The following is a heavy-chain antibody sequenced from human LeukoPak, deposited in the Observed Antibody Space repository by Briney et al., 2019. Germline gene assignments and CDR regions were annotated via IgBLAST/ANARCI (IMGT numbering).Heavy chain of an antibody. D-gene: IGHD1-1*01. V-gene: IGHV3-23*01. CDR3: ATALLRASTYMDV. CDR1: GFTFSSYA. Sequence: PGGSLRLPCVASGFTFSSYAMSWVRQAPAKGLEWLSWTSGSGGSTYYADSVKGRFTISRDNSKNTVYLQMNSLRAEDTAVYYCATALLRASTYMDVWGKGTTVTVSS. J-gene: IGHJ6*03. CDR2: TSGSGGST.